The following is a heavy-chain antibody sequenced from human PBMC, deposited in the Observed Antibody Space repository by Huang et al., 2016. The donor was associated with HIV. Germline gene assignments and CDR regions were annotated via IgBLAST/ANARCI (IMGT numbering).Heavy chain of an antibody. J-gene: IGHJ4*02. CDR3: AKIPPLHANLATSGPGPVDY. CDR2: IRSHASDK. CDR1: GLPFATYG. Sequence: QVQLVESGGGVVQPGGSLRLSCAASGLPFATYGMHWVRQAPGKGLEWVAFIRSHASDKYYSDAVKGRVTASRDNSKNTLVLHMNSLRPEDTALYYCAKIPPLHANLATSGPGPVDYWGQGTLVTVSS. D-gene: IGHD6-13*01. V-gene: IGHV3-30*02.